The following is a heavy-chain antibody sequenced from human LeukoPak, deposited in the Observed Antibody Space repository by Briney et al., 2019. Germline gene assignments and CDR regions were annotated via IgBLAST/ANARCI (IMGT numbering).Heavy chain of an antibody. V-gene: IGHV4-59*12. Sequence: SETLSLTCTVSGGSISSYYWSWIRQPPGKGLEWIGYIYYSRSTNYSPSLKSRVTISVDTSKNQFSLKLSSVTAADTAVYYRARDIVVVPAYNWFDPWGQGTLVTVSS. CDR3: ARDIVVVPAYNWFDP. CDR2: IYYSRST. J-gene: IGHJ5*02. CDR1: GGSISSYY. D-gene: IGHD2-2*01.